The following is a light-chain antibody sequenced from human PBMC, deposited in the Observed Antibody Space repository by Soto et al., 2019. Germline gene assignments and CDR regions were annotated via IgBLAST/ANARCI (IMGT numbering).Light chain of an antibody. CDR3: CSYAGSRTHVL. CDR1: SSDVGSYNL. Sequence: QSALTQPASVSGSPGQSITISCTGPSSDVGSYNLVSWYQQYPGKAPKLIIFEVFKRPSGVSHRFSGSKSGNTASLTISGLQAEDEANYYCCSYAGSRTHVLFGGGTKLTVL. V-gene: IGLV2-23*02. CDR2: EVF. J-gene: IGLJ2*01.